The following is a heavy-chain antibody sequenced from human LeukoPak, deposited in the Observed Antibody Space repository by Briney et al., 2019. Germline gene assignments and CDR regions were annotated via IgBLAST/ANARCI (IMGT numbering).Heavy chain of an antibody. CDR3: AKDMLPGIAAAGTDY. CDR1: GFTFDDYA. D-gene: IGHD6-13*01. Sequence: GRSLRLSCAASGFTFDDYAMHWVRQAPGKGLNGVSGISWNSGSIGYADSVKGRFTISRDNAKNSLYLQMNSLRAEDTALCYCAKDMLPGIAAAGTDYWGQGTLVTVSS. CDR2: ISWNSGSI. V-gene: IGHV3-9*01. J-gene: IGHJ4*02.